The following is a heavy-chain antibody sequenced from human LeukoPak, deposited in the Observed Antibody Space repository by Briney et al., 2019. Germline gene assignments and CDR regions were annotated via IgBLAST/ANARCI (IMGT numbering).Heavy chain of an antibody. V-gene: IGHV4-59*12. CDR3: ARARVSSSTWYSTYYYYFSMDV. CDR2: VDHTGST. D-gene: IGHD1-1*01. CDR1: DDSITMYY. Sequence: SETLSLTCSVSDDSITMYYWTWIRQPPGKGLEWIGYVDHTGSTNFNPSLNGRVSISRDTTKNLFSLRLRSVTAADTAVYSCARARVSSSTWYSTYYYYFSMDVWGKGTTVTVSS. J-gene: IGHJ6*03.